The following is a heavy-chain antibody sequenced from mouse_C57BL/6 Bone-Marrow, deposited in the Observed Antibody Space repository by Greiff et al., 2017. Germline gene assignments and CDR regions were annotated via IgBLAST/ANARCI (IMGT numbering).Heavy chain of an antibody. CDR1: GFTFSSYA. CDR3: ARDKGAYGNFWFAY. CDR2: ISDGGSYT. J-gene: IGHJ3*01. V-gene: IGHV5-4*01. D-gene: IGHD2-1*01. Sequence: EVQRVESGGGLVKPGGSLKLSCAASGFTFSSYAMSWVRQTPEKRLEWVATISDGGSYTYYPDNVKGRFTISRDNAKNNLYLQMSHLKSEDTAMYYCARDKGAYGNFWFAYWGQGTLVTVSA.